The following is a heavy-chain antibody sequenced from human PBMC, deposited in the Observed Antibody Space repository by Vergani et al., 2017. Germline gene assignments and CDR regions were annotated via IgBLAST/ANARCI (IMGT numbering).Heavy chain of an antibody. CDR1: GYTFTSYG. V-gene: IGHV1-18*01. D-gene: IGHD3-3*01. Sequence: QVQLVQSGAEVKKPGASVKVSCKASGYTFTSYGISWVRQAPGQGLEWMGWISAYNGNTNYAQKLQGRVTMTTDTSTSTAYMELRSLRSDDTAVYYCVREFYDFWSGYRLSKDAFDIWGQGTMVTVSS. J-gene: IGHJ3*02. CDR3: VREFYDFWSGYRLSKDAFDI. CDR2: ISAYNGNT.